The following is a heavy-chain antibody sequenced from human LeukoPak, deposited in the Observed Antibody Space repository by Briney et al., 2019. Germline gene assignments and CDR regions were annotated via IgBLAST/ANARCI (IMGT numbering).Heavy chain of an antibody. Sequence: PAGTLSLTCAVSGLTVSSYYLSWVRQAPGKGLEWVSVIYSGGSTYYADSVKGRFTISRDNSKNTLYLQMNSLRAEDTAVYYCARGSGPIEGAFDYWGQGTLVTVSS. J-gene: IGHJ4*02. D-gene: IGHD5-12*01. CDR2: IYSGGST. CDR3: ARGSGPIEGAFDY. CDR1: GLTVSSYY. V-gene: IGHV3-66*01.